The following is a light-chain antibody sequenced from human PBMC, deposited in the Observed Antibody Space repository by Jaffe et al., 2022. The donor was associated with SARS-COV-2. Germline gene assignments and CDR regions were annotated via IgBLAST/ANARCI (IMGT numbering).Light chain of an antibody. V-gene: IGKV4-1*01. CDR1: QSVLFSATNKHY. CDR2: SAS. Sequence: DIVMTQSPDSLAVSLGERATINCKSSQSVLFSATNKHYLAWYQQRPGQQPKLLIYSASTRDSGVPDRFSGSGSGTNFTLTISSLQAEDVAIYYCQQYHSLPLTFGGGTKVEIK. CDR3: QQYHSLPLT. J-gene: IGKJ4*01.